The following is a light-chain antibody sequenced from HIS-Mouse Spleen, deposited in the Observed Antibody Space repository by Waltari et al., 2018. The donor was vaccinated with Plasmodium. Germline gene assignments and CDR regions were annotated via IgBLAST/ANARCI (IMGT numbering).Light chain of an antibody. Sequence: SYELPPPSSVSVSPGQTTRITCSGDVLAKKYARWFQQKPGQAPVLVNYTDSERPSAIPERFSGSSSGTTVTLTISGAQVEDEADYYCYSAADNNRVFGGGTKLTVL. CDR1: VLAKKY. V-gene: IGLV3-27*01. J-gene: IGLJ3*02. CDR2: TDS. CDR3: YSAADNNRV.